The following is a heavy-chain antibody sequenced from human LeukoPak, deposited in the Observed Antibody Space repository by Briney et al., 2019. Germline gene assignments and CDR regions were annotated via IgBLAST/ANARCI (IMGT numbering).Heavy chain of an antibody. CDR1: GYTFIRYG. D-gene: IGHD3-22*01. CDR3: ARVGYDSSGRHRYAFDI. V-gene: IGHV1-18*01. J-gene: IGHJ3*02. Sequence: ASVKVSCKASGYTFIRYGISWVRQAPGQGLEWMGWINPSNGNTNYVQKLQGRVTMTTDTSTSTAYMELRSLRSDDTAVYYCARVGYDSSGRHRYAFDIWGQGTMVTVSS. CDR2: INPSNGNT.